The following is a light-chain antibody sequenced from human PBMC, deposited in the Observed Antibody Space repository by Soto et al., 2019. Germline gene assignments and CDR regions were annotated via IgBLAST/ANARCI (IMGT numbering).Light chain of an antibody. Sequence: QSVLTQPPSASGSPGQSVTISCTGTSSDVGGYNYVSWYQKHPDKPSNLLIYDVTKRPSGVPDRFSGSKSGNTASLTVSGLQAEDEADYYCSSYGGSNNLLFGGGTKLTVL. J-gene: IGLJ2*01. CDR2: DVT. CDR1: SSDVGGYNY. V-gene: IGLV2-8*01. CDR3: SSYGGSNNLL.